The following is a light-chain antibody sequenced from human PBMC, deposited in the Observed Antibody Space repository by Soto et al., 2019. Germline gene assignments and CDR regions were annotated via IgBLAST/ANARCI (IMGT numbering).Light chain of an antibody. CDR2: SAD. Sequence: QAVVTQEPSLTVSPGGSVTLTCASSTGAVTSDHYPNWFQHKPGQSPRALIYSADTKHSWTPARVSGSLLGGKAALTLSGVQPEDEAEYYCLLHYGGFVLFGGGTKLTVL. V-gene: IGLV7-43*01. CDR3: LLHYGGFVL. J-gene: IGLJ2*01. CDR1: TGAVTSDHY.